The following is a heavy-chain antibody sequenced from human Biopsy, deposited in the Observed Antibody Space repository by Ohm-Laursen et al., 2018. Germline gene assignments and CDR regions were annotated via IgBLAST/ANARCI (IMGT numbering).Heavy chain of an antibody. J-gene: IGHJ5*02. D-gene: IGHD2/OR15-2a*01. CDR2: VNWNGNRK. CDR1: GFKFEDYA. CDR3: AKDLFCHSILTDPFDP. V-gene: IGHV3-20*04. Sequence: GSLRLSCAASGFKFEDYAMNWVRQTPARGLEWVSSVNWNGNRKNYAESVKGRFTIFRDNAKNSLYLQMDSLRADDTALYFCAKDLFCHSILTDPFDPWGQGTRVTVSS.